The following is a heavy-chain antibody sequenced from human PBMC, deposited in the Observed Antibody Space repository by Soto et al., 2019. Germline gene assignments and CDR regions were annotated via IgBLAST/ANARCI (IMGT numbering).Heavy chain of an antibody. V-gene: IGHV1-46*01. CDR2: INPSGGST. Sequence: ASVKVSCKASGYTFTNYVIHWVGQAPGQGLEWMGTINPSGGSTSYAQKFQGRLTMTADTSTSTVYMELSSLTSEDTAVYYCARKKQGDYWGQGTLVTSPQ. CDR3: ARKKQGDY. D-gene: IGHD6-13*01. J-gene: IGHJ4*02. CDR1: GYTFTNYV.